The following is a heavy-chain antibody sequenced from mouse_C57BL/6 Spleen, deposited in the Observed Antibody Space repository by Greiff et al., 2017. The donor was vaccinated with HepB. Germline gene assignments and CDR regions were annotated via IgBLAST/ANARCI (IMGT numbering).Heavy chain of an antibody. CDR3: ARSKLGRYFDV. CDR2: ISDGGSYT. D-gene: IGHD4-1*01. Sequence: EVMLVESGGGLVKPGGSLKLSCAASGFTFSSYAMSWVRQTPEKRLEWVATISDGGSYTYYPDNVKGRFTISRDIAKNNLYLQMSHLKSEDTAMYYCARSKLGRYFDVWGTGTTVTVSS. CDR1: GFTFSSYA. V-gene: IGHV5-4*03. J-gene: IGHJ1*03.